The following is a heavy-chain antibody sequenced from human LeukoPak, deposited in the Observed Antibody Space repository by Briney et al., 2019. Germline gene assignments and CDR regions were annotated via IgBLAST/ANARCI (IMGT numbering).Heavy chain of an antibody. J-gene: IGHJ4*02. Sequence: HPGGSLRLSCAASGFTFSSYAMSWVRQAPGKGLEWVSAISGSGGSTYYADSVKGRFTISRDNSKNTLYLQMNSLRAEDTAVYYCAKDLAICDSIYFDYWGQGTLVTVSS. CDR3: AKDLAICDSIYFDY. CDR2: ISGSGGST. V-gene: IGHV3-23*01. D-gene: IGHD3-22*01. CDR1: GFTFSSYA.